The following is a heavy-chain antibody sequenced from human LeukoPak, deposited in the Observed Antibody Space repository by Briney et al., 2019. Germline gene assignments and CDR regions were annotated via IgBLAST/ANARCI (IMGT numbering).Heavy chain of an antibody. V-gene: IGHV3-30*02. J-gene: IGHJ4*02. CDR2: IRYDGGNK. D-gene: IGHD3-22*01. CDR3: ARDQVLSIYYYDSSGKREYYFDY. Sequence: PGGSLRLSCAASGFTFSSYGMHWVRQAPGKGLEWVAFIRYDGGNKYYADSVKGRFTISRDNAKNSLYLQMNSLRAEDTAVYYCARDQVLSIYYYDSSGKREYYFDYWGQGTLVTVSS. CDR1: GFTFSSYG.